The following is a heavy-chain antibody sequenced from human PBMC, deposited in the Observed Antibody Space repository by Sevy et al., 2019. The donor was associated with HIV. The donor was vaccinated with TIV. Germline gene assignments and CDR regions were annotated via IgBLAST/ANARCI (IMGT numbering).Heavy chain of an antibody. CDR3: AREGCTKTHEY. D-gene: IGHD2-8*01. J-gene: IGHJ4*02. Sequence: GGSLRLSCAASGVTFSKYSMSWVRQPPGKGLEWVSTLSFGCGEINYADSVKGRFTISRDNPKSSVYLEMNNLRPEEPAVYYCAREGCTKTHEYWGEGTLVSVSS. CDR1: GVTFSKYS. V-gene: IGHV3-23*01. CDR2: LSFGCGEI.